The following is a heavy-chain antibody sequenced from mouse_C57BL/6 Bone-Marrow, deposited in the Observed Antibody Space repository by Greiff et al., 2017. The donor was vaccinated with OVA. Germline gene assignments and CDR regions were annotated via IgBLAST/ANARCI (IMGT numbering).Heavy chain of an antibody. CDR3: ARGGFAWFAY. CDR2: IYPGSGNT. J-gene: IGHJ3*01. V-gene: IGHV1-66*01. CDR1: GYSFTSYY. Sequence: QVQLQQSGPELVKPGASVKISCKASGYSFTSYYIHWVKQRPGQGLEWIGWIYPGSGNTKYNEKFKGKATLTADTSSSTAYMQLSSLTSEDSAVYYCARGGFAWFAYGGQGTLVTVSA.